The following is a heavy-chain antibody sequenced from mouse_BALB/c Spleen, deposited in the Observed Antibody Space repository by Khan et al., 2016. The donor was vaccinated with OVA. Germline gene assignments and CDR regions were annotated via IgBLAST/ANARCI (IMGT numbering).Heavy chain of an antibody. V-gene: IGHV14-4*02. J-gene: IGHJ3*01. CDR3: NTGDGYSAWFAY. Sequence: VQLKQSGAELVRSGASVKLSCTGSGFNIKDYYMHWVKQRPEQGLEWIGWIDPENGDTEYAPQFQDKATMTADTSSNTAYLQLSSLTSEDTAVYYCNTGDGYSAWFAYWGQGTLVTLSA. CDR1: GFNIKDYY. D-gene: IGHD2-3*01. CDR2: IDPENGDT.